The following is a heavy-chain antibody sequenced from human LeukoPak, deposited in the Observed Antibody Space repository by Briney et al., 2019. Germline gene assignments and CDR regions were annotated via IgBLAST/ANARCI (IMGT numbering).Heavy chain of an antibody. CDR3: ATLRTPHTIFYGMDV. J-gene: IGHJ6*02. CDR1: SGSISNSGFY. D-gene: IGHD3-3*01. CDR2: IYYSGST. V-gene: IGHV4-39*07. Sequence: PSETLSLTCTVSSGSISNSGFYWGRIRQPPGKGLEWIGSIYYSGSTYYNPSLKSRVTISVDTSKNQFSLKLSSVTAADTAVYYCATLRTPHTIFYGMDVWGQGTTVTVSS.